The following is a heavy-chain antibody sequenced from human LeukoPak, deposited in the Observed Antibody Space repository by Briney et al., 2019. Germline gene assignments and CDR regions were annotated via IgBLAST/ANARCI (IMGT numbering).Heavy chain of an antibody. CDR1: GFTFSSLG. CDR3: VSPVFINY. Sequence: GGSLRLSCSASGFTFSSLGMHWVRQAPGKGLEHVSTIGSDGDSTYYADSVKDRFTISRDNSKNALYLQMASLRPEDSAVYYCVSPVFINYWGQGTLVTVSS. V-gene: IGHV3-64D*06. D-gene: IGHD1-14*01. J-gene: IGHJ4*01. CDR2: IGSDGDST.